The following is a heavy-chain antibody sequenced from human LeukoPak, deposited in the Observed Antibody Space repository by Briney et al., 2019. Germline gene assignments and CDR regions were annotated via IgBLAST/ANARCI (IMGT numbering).Heavy chain of an antibody. Sequence: GGSLRLSCAASGFTFSSYAMSWVRQAPGKGLERVSAISGSGGSTYYADSVKGRFTISRDNSKNTLYLQMNSLRAEDTAVYYCAKGGFTVVVVVAAELDYWGQGTLVTVSS. CDR2: ISGSGGST. V-gene: IGHV3-23*01. CDR1: GFTFSSYA. J-gene: IGHJ4*02. CDR3: AKGGFTVVVVVAAELDY. D-gene: IGHD2-15*01.